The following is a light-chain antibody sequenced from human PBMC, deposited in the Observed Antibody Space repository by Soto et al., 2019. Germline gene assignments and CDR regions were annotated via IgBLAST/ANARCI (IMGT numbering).Light chain of an antibody. CDR3: QQRRTWPRT. V-gene: IGKV3-11*01. CDR1: QSVSSY. CDR2: DAS. J-gene: IGKJ1*01. Sequence: EIVLTQSPATLSLCRGERATLSCRASQSVSSYLAWYQQKPGQAPRLLIYDASNRATGIPARFSGSGSGTDFTLTISSLEPEDFAVYYCQQRRTWPRTFGQGTKVEI.